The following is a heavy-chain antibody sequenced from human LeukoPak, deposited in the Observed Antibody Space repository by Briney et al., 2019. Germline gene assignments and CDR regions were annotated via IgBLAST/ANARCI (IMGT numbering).Heavy chain of an antibody. V-gene: IGHV3-21*01. J-gene: IGHJ4*02. Sequence: GGSLRLSCAASGFTFSSYSMNWVRQAPGKGLEWVSSISSSSSYIYYADSVKGRFTISRDNAKNSLYLQMNSLRAEDTAVYYCARGEWDTAMPVDYWGQGTLVTVSS. CDR1: GFTFSSYS. CDR2: ISSSSSYI. D-gene: IGHD5-18*01. CDR3: ARGEWDTAMPVDY.